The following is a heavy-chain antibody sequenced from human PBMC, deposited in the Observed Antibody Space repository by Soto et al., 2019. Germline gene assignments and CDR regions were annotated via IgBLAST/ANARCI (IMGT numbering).Heavy chain of an antibody. CDR3: ARDVWEDSYYYYGMDV. D-gene: IGHD3-16*01. CDR2: ISSSSSYI. Sequence: GGSLRLSCAASGFTFSSYSMNWVRQAPGKGLEWVSSISSSSSYIYYADSVKGRFTISRDNAKNSLYLQMNSLRAEDTAVYYCARDVWEDSYYYYGMDVWGQGTTVTVSS. CDR1: GFTFSSYS. V-gene: IGHV3-21*01. J-gene: IGHJ6*02.